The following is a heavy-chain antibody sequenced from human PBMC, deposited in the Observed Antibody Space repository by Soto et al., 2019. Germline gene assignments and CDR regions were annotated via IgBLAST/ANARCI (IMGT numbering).Heavy chain of an antibody. D-gene: IGHD2-21*01. J-gene: IGHJ6*03. CDR1: GFTFSDYY. Sequence: QVQLVESGGGLVKPGRSLRLSCAASGFTFSDYYMSWIRQAPGKGLVWVSYSSSSGDTVYYADSVKGRFTISRDDAKNSLYLHMNPLIAEDTAVYYCTRGTVNVFVYFYYMEAWGKGTTVNVSS. CDR2: SSSSGDTV. CDR3: TRGTVNVFVYFYYMEA. V-gene: IGHV3-11*01.